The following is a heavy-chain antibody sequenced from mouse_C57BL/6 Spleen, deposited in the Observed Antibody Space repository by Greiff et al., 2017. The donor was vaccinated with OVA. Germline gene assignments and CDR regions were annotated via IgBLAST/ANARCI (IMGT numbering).Heavy chain of an antibody. D-gene: IGHD4-1*01. CDR2: IYPSDSET. J-gene: IGHJ2*01. CDR3: ARILGRNPVDY. Sequence: VQLQQSGAELVRPGSSVKLSCKASGYTFTSYWMDWVKQRPGQGLEWIGNIYPSDSETHYNQKFKDKATLTVDKSSSTAYMQLSSLTSEDSAVYYCARILGRNPVDYWGQGTTLTVSS. V-gene: IGHV1-61*01. CDR1: GYTFTSYW.